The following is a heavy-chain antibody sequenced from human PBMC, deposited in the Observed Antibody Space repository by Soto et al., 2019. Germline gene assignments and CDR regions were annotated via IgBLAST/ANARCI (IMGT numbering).Heavy chain of an antibody. J-gene: IGHJ4*02. CDR1: GGSISSGGYY. CDR2: IYYSGST. CDR3: ARGGSSWSGRYFGY. Sequence: SETLSLTGTVSGGSISSGGYYWSWIRQHPGKGLEWIGYIYYSGSTYYNPSLKSRVTISVDTSKNQFSLKLSSVTAADTAVYYCARGGSSWSGRYFGYWGQGTLVTVSS. V-gene: IGHV4-31*03. D-gene: IGHD6-13*01.